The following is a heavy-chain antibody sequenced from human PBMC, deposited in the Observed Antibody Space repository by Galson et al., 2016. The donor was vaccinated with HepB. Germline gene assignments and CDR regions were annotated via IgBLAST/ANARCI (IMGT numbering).Heavy chain of an antibody. V-gene: IGHV4-34*01. CDR2: INHSGSP. CDR1: GGSLSGYY. Sequence: SETLSLTCAVYGGSLSGYYWSWIRQPPGKGLEWIGEINHSGSPNYNPSLKSRVTISIDTSKNQFSLKLSSVTAADTAVYYCARGRKNLPAAIYSRGMDVWGQGTTVTGS. D-gene: IGHD2-2*01. J-gene: IGHJ6*02. CDR3: ARGRKNLPAAIYSRGMDV.